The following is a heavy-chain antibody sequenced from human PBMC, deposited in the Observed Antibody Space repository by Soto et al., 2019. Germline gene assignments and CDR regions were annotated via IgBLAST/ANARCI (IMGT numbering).Heavy chain of an antibody. V-gene: IGHV3-49*04. CDR2: IRSKAYGGTT. J-gene: IGHJ3*02. CDR1: GFTFGDYA. CDR3: TTYTGTYSEGAFDI. D-gene: IGHD1-26*01. Sequence: GGSLRLSCTASGFTFGDYAMSWVRQAPGKGLEWVGFIRSKAYGGTTEYAASVKGRFTISRDDSKSIAYLQMNSLKTEDTAVYYCTTYTGTYSEGAFDIWGQGTMVTVSS.